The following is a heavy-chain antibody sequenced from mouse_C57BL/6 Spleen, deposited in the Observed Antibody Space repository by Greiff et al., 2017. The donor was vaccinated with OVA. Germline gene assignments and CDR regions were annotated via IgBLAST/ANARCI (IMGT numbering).Heavy chain of an antibody. CDR2: IYPGSGST. CDR3: AKLWYIDGKGYYFDY. Sequence: VQLQQSGAELVKPGASVKMSCKASGYTFTSYWITWVKQRPGQGLEWIGDIYPGSGSTNYNEKFKSKATLTVDTSSSTAYMQLSSLTSEDSAVYYCAKLWYIDGKGYYFDYWGQGTTLTVSS. CDR1: GYTFTSYW. V-gene: IGHV1-55*01. J-gene: IGHJ2*01. D-gene: IGHD2-1*01.